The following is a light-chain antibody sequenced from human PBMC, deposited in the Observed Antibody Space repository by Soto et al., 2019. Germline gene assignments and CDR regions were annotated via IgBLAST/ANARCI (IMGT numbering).Light chain of an antibody. Sequence: DIQMTQSPSTLSASVGDRVTITCRASQSISSWLAWYQQKPGRAPKVLIFDASSLESGFPSRFSGSGSATEFTLTISSLQPDDFATYYCQQYTTYPWTFGQGTKVDIK. CDR3: QQYTTYPWT. J-gene: IGKJ1*01. V-gene: IGKV1-5*01. CDR1: QSISSW. CDR2: DAS.